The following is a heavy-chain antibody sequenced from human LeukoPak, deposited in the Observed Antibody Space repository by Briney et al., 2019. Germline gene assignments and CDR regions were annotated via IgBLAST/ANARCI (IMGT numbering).Heavy chain of an antibody. V-gene: IGHV1-2*02. CDR3: ASDHDYGDHSWVYYFDH. Sequence: GASVKVSCKASGYTFTDYYVHWVRQAPGQGLEWMGWINPNTGGTDYAQKFQGRVTMTRDTSISTAYMELSRLTSDDTAVYYCASDHDYGDHSWVYYFDHWGQGTLVTVSS. CDR1: GYTFTDYY. D-gene: IGHD4-17*01. J-gene: IGHJ4*02. CDR2: INPNTGGT.